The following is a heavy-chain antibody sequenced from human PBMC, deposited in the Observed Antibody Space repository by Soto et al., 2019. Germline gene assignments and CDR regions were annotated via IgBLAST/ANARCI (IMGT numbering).Heavy chain of an antibody. CDR2: ISRSGSTR. Sequence: KGLEWCSYISRSGSTRYYGDCVKGRFTISRDKAKNSRYLQMNSLRDEDTAVYDCARDPPRDYWGQGNLVTVSS. J-gene: IGHJ4*02. V-gene: IGHV3-11*01. CDR3: ARDPPRDY.